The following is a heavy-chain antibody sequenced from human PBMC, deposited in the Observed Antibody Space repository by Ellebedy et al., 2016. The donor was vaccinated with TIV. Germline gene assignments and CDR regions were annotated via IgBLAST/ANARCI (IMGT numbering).Heavy chain of an antibody. D-gene: IGHD3-22*01. V-gene: IGHV1-46*01. CDR1: GYTFTSYF. Sequence: ASVKVSCKASGYTFTSYFLYWVRQTPGQGLEWMGMINPTSGNSNFAQKFQDRVTVTRDTSTSTVYMELGSLRSEDTAVYYCARGDNYFYDSSGYYYSYWGQGTLVTVSS. CDR2: INPTSGNS. CDR3: ARGDNYFYDSSGYYYSY. J-gene: IGHJ4*02.